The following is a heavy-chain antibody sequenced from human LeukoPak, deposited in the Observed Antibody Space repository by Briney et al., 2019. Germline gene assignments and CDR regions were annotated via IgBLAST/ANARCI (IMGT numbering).Heavy chain of an antibody. Sequence: PGGSLRLSCAASGFTFSSYEMNWVRQAPGKGLEWVAYITTSGTNEYYADSVKGRFTISRDNSKNTLYLQMNSLRAGDTAVYYCAKGSKLVVITRDHYMAVWGKGTTVTISS. CDR3: AKGSKLVVITRDHYMAV. CDR2: ITTSGTNE. J-gene: IGHJ6*03. V-gene: IGHV3-48*03. D-gene: IGHD3-22*01. CDR1: GFTFSSYE.